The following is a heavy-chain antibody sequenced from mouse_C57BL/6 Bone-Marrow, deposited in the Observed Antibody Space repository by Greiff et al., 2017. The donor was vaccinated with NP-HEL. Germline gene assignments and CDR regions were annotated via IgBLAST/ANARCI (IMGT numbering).Heavy chain of an antibody. J-gene: IGHJ3*01. V-gene: IGHV1-82*01. CDR2: IYPGDGDT. D-gene: IGHD2-1*01. CDR3: ARSGSTMPFY. CDR1: GYAFSSSW. Sequence: QVQLQQSGPELVKPGASVKISCKASGYAFSSSWMNWVKQRPGKGLEWIGRIYPGDGDTNYNGKFKGKATLTADKSSSTAYMQLSSLTSEDSAVYFCARSGSTMPFYWGQGTLVTVSA.